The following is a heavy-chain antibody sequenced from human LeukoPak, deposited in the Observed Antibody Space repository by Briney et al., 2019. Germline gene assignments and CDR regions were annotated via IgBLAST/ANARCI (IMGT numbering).Heavy chain of an antibody. Sequence: GGSLRLSCAVSGFTFSSYAMSWVRQAPGKGLEWVSAISDSGGSTYYADSVKGRFTISRDNSKNTLYLQMNSLRAEDTAVYYCAKDRGGNSGSAEYFQHWGQGTLVTVPS. CDR1: GFTFSSYA. D-gene: IGHD4-23*01. V-gene: IGHV3-23*01. CDR3: AKDRGGNSGSAEYFQH. J-gene: IGHJ1*01. CDR2: ISDSGGST.